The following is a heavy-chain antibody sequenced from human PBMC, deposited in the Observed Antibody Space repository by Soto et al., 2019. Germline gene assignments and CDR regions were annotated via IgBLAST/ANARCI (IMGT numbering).Heavy chain of an antibody. CDR3: AREFMYCSSTSCYERGHCVDY. V-gene: IGHV1-46*01. CDR2: INPSGGST. J-gene: IGHJ4*02. D-gene: IGHD2-2*01. CDR1: GYTFTSYY. Sequence: QVQLVQSGAEVKKPGASVKVSCKASGYTFTSYYMHWVRQAPGQGLEWMGIINPSGGSTSYAQKFQGRVTMTRDTSTSTVYMELSSLRSEDTAVYYCAREFMYCSSTSCYERGHCVDYWGQGTLVTVSS.